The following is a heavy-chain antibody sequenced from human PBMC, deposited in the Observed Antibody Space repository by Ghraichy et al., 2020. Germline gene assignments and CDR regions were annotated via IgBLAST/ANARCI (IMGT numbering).Heavy chain of an antibody. CDR3: AREGQCYDSSGGYTEYFQH. CDR2: IYTSGST. V-gene: IGHV4-4*07. CDR1: GGSISSYY. D-gene: IGHD3-22*01. Sequence: SETLSLTCTVSGGSISSYYWSWIRQPAGKGLEWIGRIYTSGSTNYNPSLKSRVTMSVDTSKNQFSLNLSSVTAADTAVYYCAREGQCYDSSGGYTEYFQHWGQGTMVTVYS. J-gene: IGHJ1*01.